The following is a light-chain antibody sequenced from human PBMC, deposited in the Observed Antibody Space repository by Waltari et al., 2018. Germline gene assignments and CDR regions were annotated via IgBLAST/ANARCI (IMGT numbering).Light chain of an antibody. J-gene: IGKJ4*01. CDR1: QSVKNN. V-gene: IGKV1-5*03. Sequence: DIQMTQSPSSLSASVGDRVTHTCRASQSVKNNLAWYQQAPGKAPKVLIHKASRLESGAPSRFSGSGYGTEFTLTISSLQPDDFATYYCQEYDSLPVTFGGGTKVEI. CDR3: QEYDSLPVT. CDR2: KAS.